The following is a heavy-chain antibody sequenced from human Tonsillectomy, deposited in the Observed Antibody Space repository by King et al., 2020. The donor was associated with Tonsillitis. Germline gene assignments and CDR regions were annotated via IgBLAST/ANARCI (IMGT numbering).Heavy chain of an antibody. V-gene: IGHV3-7*01. Sequence: VQLVESGGGLVQPGGSLRLSCAASGFTFSSYWMSWVRQAPGKGLEWVANIKQDGSEKYYGDSVKGRFTISRDNAKNSLYLLMNSLGADDTAVYYCTRDDFWSNDYWGQGTLVTVSS. J-gene: IGHJ4*02. CDR3: TRDDFWSNDY. CDR1: GFTFSSYW. CDR2: IKQDGSEK. D-gene: IGHD3-3*01.